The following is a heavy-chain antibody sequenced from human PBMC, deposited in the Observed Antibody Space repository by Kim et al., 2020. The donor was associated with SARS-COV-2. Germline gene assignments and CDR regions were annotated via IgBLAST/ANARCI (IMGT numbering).Heavy chain of an antibody. CDR2: IYYSGST. J-gene: IGHJ4*02. V-gene: IGHV4-39*01. CDR3: ARLVCSGGSCYGRAHFDY. D-gene: IGHD2-15*01. Sequence: SETLSLTCTVSGGSISSSSYYWGWIRQPPGKGLEWIGSIYYSGSTYYNPSLKSRVTISVDTSKNQFSLKLSSVTAADTAVYYCARLVCSGGSCYGRAHFDYWGQGTLVTVSS. CDR1: GGSISSSSYY.